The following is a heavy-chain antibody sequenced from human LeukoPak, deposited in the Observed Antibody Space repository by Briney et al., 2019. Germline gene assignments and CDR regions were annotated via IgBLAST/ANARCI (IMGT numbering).Heavy chain of an antibody. V-gene: IGHV3-30-3*01. CDR2: ISYDGSNK. Sequence: GGSLRLSCAASGFTFSSYATHWVRQAPGKGLEWVAVISYDGSNKYYADSVKGRFTISRDNSKNTLYLQMNSLRAEDTAVYYCARANYDVNWDYWGQGTLVTVSS. D-gene: IGHD4/OR15-4a*01. CDR3: ARANYDVNWDY. CDR1: GFTFSSYA. J-gene: IGHJ4*02.